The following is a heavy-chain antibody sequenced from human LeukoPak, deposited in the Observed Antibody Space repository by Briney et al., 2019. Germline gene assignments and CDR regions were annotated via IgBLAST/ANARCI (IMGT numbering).Heavy chain of an antibody. J-gene: IGHJ6*02. CDR2: IIPILGIA. CDR1: GGTFSIYA. D-gene: IGHD3-3*01. CDR3: ARGAIFGVTPRGYGMDV. V-gene: IGHV1-69*04. Sequence: ASVKVSCKASGGTFSIYAIGWVRQAPGQGLEWMGRIIPILGIANYAQKFQGRVTITADKSTSTAYMELSSLRSEDTAVYYCARGAIFGVTPRGYGMDVWGQGTTVTVSS.